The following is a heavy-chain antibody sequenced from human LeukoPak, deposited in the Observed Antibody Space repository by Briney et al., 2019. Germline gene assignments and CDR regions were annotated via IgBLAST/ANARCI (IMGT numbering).Heavy chain of an antibody. CDR1: GFTFSSYG. V-gene: IGHV3-30*18. CDR3: AKDQDIAAADYYFDY. D-gene: IGHD6-13*01. CDR2: ISYDGNNR. Sequence: GGSLRLSCAASGFTFSSYGMHWVRQAPGKGLEWVAVISYDGNNRYSADSVKGRFTISRDNSKNTLYLQMNSLRAEDTAVYYCAKDQDIAAADYYFDYWGQGILVTVSS. J-gene: IGHJ4*02.